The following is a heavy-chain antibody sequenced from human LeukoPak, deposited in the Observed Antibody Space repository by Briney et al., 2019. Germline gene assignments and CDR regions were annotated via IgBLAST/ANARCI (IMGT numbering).Heavy chain of an antibody. CDR1: GGSISSYY. J-gene: IGHJ3*02. V-gene: IGHV4-38-2*02. CDR3: ARETTVTTSLDGFDI. D-gene: IGHD4-17*01. Sequence: PSETLSLTCTVSGGSISSYYWGWIRQPPGKGLEWIGSIYHSGSTYYNPSLKSRVTISVDTSKKQFSLKLSSVTAADTAVYYCARETTVTTSLDGFDIWGQGTMVTVSS. CDR2: IYHSGST.